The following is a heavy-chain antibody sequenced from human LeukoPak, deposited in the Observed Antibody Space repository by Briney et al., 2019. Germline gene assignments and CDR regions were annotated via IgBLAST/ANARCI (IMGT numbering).Heavy chain of an antibody. D-gene: IGHD2-2*01. Sequence: GGSLRLSCAASGNYWMHWVRQAPGQGLVWVSHINSDGSWTSYADSVKGRFTISKDNAKNTVYLQMNNLRAEDTAVYYCVSFYETYWGRGTLVTVSS. CDR3: VSFYETY. V-gene: IGHV3-74*01. CDR2: INSDGSWT. J-gene: IGHJ4*02. CDR1: GNYW.